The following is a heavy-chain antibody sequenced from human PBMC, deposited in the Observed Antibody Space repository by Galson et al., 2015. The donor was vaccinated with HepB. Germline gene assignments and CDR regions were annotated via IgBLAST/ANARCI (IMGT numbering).Heavy chain of an antibody. Sequence: CAGSGFIFSNAWMTWIRQAPGKGLEWVGRIKSNVNGGTTDYAAPVKGRFTISRDDSKNTLYLQMNSLKPEDTAMYYCTTVYSGYDFDSWGQGTLITVSS. CDR1: GFIFSNAW. CDR3: TTVYSGYDFDS. V-gene: IGHV3-15*01. CDR2: IKSNVNGGTT. J-gene: IGHJ4*02. D-gene: IGHD5-12*01.